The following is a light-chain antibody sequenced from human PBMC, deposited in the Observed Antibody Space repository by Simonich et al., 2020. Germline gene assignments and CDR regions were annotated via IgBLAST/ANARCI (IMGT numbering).Light chain of an antibody. Sequence: QSVLTQPPSVSAAPGQKGTISCPGSSSNIGINYVSCYQQPPGTAPNLPIYDKNKRPAGIPDRFSGSKSGTSATLGITGLQTGDEADYYCGTWDSSLSAGVFGGGTKLTVL. V-gene: IGLV1-51*01. CDR1: SSNIGINY. CDR3: GTWDSSLSAGV. CDR2: DKN. J-gene: IGLJ3*02.